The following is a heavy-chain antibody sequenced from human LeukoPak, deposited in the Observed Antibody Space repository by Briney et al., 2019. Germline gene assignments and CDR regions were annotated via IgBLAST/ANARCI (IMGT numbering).Heavy chain of an antibody. J-gene: IGHJ4*02. CDR3: ANLDDSHHYDSSGYRERGIDY. CDR1: GFTFSSYG. D-gene: IGHD3-22*01. CDR2: IRYDGSNK. V-gene: IGHV3-30*02. Sequence: GGSLRLSCAASGFTFSSYGMHWVRQAPGKGLEWVAFIRYDGSNKYYADSVKGRFTISRDNSKNTLYLQMNSLRAEDTAVYYCANLDDSHHYDSSGYRERGIDYWGQGTLVTVSS.